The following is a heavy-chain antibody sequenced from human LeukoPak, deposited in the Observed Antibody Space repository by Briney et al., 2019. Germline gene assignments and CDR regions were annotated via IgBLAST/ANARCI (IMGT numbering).Heavy chain of an antibody. V-gene: IGHV1-8*01. J-gene: IGHJ6*03. CDR1: GYTFTSYD. CDR3: ARGARYCSSTSCYYYYYYMDV. Sequence: GASVKVSCKASGYTFTSYDINWVRQATGQGLEWMGWMNPNRGNTGYAQKFQGRVTMTRNTSISTAYMELSSLRSEDTAVYYCARGARYCSSTSCYYYYYYMDVWGKGTTVTVSS. CDR2: MNPNRGNT. D-gene: IGHD2-2*01.